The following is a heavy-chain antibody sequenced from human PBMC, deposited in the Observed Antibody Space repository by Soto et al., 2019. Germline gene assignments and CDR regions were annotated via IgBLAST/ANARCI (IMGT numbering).Heavy chain of an antibody. Sequence: QVQLVESGGGVVQPGRSLRLSCAASGFTFSSYGMHWVRQAPGKGLEWVAVIWYDGSNKYYADSVKGRFTISRDYSKNPLYLQMNSLRAEDTAVYYCARVGPVVVAATGSRGAFDIWGQGTMVTVSS. D-gene: IGHD2-15*01. V-gene: IGHV3-33*01. J-gene: IGHJ3*02. CDR2: IWYDGSNK. CDR1: GFTFSSYG. CDR3: ARVGPVVVAATGSRGAFDI.